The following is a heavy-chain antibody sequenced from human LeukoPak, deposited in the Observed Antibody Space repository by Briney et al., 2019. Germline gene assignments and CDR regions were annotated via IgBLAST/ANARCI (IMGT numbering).Heavy chain of an antibody. CDR3: AKQSAGSAAWYSLHYDF. Sequence: GGSLRLSCAASGFSFGSYGMHWVRQAPGRGLEWVSSVDGGGGGTYYADSVKGRFTISRDNSKDTLYLQMNGLRAEDTAVYFCAKQSAGSAAWYSLHYDFWGQGTLVTVSS. CDR2: VDGGGGGT. CDR1: GFSFGSYG. V-gene: IGHV3-23*01. J-gene: IGHJ4*02. D-gene: IGHD6-13*01.